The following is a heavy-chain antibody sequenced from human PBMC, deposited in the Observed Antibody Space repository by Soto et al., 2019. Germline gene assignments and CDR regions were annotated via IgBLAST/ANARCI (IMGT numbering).Heavy chain of an antibody. J-gene: IGHJ4*02. CDR3: ASGDSGSYKRRELL. CDR1: GFTFSSYS. V-gene: IGHV3-21*01. CDR2: ISSSSSYI. D-gene: IGHD1-26*01. Sequence: GGSLRLSCAASGFTFSSYSMNWVRQAPGKGLEWVSSISSSSSYIYYADSVKGRFTISRDNAKNSLYLQMNSLRAEDTAVYYCASGDSGSYKRRELLWGQGTLVTVSS.